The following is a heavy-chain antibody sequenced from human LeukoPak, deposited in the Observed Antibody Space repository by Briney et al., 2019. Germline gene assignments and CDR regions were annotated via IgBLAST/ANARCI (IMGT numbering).Heavy chain of an antibody. CDR1: GGSISSGSYY. V-gene: IGHV4-61*02. Sequence: SQTLSLTCTVSGGSISSGSYYWSWIRQPAGKGLEWIGRIYTSGSTNYNPSLKSRVTISVDTSKNQFSLKLSSVTAADTAVYYCARDRGWASGELLGFAFDIWGQGTMVTVSS. J-gene: IGHJ3*02. D-gene: IGHD1-26*01. CDR3: ARDRGWASGELLGFAFDI. CDR2: IYTSGST.